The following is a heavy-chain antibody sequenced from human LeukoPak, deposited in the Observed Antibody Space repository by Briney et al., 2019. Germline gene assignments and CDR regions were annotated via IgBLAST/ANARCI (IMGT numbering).Heavy chain of an antibody. J-gene: IGHJ4*02. Sequence: SEALSLTCTVSGGSISSTTFFWGWSRQPPGKGLEWIGDIYYSGTTYYSPSLKSRLSISVDTSKNQFSLKLSSVTAADTTVYYCARRDSRAFFDSWGQGTLVTVSS. V-gene: IGHV4-39*01. CDR3: ARRDSRAFFDS. CDR2: IYYSGTT. D-gene: IGHD3-10*01. CDR1: GGSISSTTFF.